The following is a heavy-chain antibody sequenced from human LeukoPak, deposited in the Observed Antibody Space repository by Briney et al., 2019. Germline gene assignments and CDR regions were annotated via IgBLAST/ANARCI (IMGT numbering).Heavy chain of an antibody. D-gene: IGHD5-24*01. J-gene: IGHJ4*02. Sequence: GGSLRLSCAASGFTFSNYEMNWVRQVPGKGLEWVAYIVDSGNNKQYADSVRGRFTISRDNAKNSVYLQMNSLRAEDTAVYYCAKSGYNRFDYWGQGTLVTVSS. CDR1: GFTFSNYE. CDR3: AKSGYNRFDY. V-gene: IGHV3-48*03. CDR2: IVDSGNNK.